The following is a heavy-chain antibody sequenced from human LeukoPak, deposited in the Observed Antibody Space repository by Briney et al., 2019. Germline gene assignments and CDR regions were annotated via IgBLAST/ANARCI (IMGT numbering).Heavy chain of an antibody. V-gene: IGHV1-18*01. J-gene: IGHJ4*02. CDR3: ARGGYSGSYRQPFDY. CDR1: GYTFTSYD. D-gene: IGHD1-26*01. CDR2: ISSYNGNT. Sequence: VASVKVSCKASGYTFTSYDISWVRQAPGQGLEWMGWISSYNGNTNYVQELQGRVTMTTDTSTSTAYMELRSLRSDDTAVYYCARGGYSGSYRQPFDYWGQGTLVTVSS.